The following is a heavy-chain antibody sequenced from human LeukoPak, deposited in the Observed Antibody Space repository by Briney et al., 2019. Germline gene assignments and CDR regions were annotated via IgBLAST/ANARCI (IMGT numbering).Heavy chain of an antibody. CDR1: GHSVSANSVA. D-gene: IGHD4-17*01. CDR3: ARDHDYGDYGTYEDY. Sequence: SQTLALIRAISGHSVSANSVAWKTGRQSPSRGVEWLERTYYRSRWYNDYAVSVESRITINPGTSKNQFSLQPTSVTPEDTTVYFCARDHDYGDYGTYEDYWGQGTLVTVSS. J-gene: IGHJ4*02. CDR2: TYYRSRWYN. V-gene: IGHV6-1*01.